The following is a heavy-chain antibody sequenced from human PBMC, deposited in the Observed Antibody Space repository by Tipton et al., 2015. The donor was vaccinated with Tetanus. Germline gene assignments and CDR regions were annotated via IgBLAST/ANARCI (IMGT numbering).Heavy chain of an antibody. D-gene: IGHD1-7*01. CDR2: IIPALSTT. V-gene: IGHV1-69*18. J-gene: IGHJ4*02. Sequence: QVQLVQSGAEVKKPGSSVKVSCKASGGGVSKFAISWLRQAPGPGFELIGTIIPALSTTTNEQKFRGRITITADGSTSTAYMELSSLTSDDTAVYFCARGHSPLYNWNFGYFDLWGQGTLVTVSS. CDR1: GGGVSKFA. CDR3: ARGHSPLYNWNFGYFDL.